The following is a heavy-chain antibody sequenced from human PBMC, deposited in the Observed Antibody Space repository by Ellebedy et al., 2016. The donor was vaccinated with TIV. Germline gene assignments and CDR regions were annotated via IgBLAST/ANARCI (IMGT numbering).Heavy chain of an antibody. CDR3: ARGLGGWYRVDY. CDR1: GFTFSSYA. Sequence: GGSLRLSXAASGFTFSSYAMHWVRQAPGKGLEWVAVISYDGSNKYYADSVKGRFTISRDNSKNTLYLQMNSLRAEDTAVYYCARGLGGWYRVDYWGQGTLVTVSS. D-gene: IGHD6-19*01. CDR2: ISYDGSNK. J-gene: IGHJ4*02. V-gene: IGHV3-30-3*01.